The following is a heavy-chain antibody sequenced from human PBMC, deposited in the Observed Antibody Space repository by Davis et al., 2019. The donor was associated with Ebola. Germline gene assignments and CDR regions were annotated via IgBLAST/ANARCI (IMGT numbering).Heavy chain of an antibody. CDR3: ARIIAVAGPNWFDP. CDR2: IKQDGSEK. Sequence: GESLKISCAASGFTFSSYWMSWVRQAPGKGLEWVANIKQDGSEKYYVDSVKGRFTISRDNAKNSLYLQMNSLRAEDTAVYYCARIIAVAGPNWFDPWGQGTLVTVSS. J-gene: IGHJ5*02. V-gene: IGHV3-7*01. CDR1: GFTFSSYW. D-gene: IGHD6-19*01.